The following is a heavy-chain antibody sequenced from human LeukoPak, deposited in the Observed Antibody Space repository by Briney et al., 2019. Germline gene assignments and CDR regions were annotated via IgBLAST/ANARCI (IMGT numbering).Heavy chain of an antibody. CDR3: ASRASSGYYLFDY. V-gene: IGHV4-34*01. Sequence: SETLSLTCAVYGVSFSGYYWSWIRQPPGKGLEWIGEINHSGSTNYNPSLKSRVTISVDTSKNQFSLKLSSVTAADTAVYYCASRASSGYYLFDYWGQGTLVTVSS. CDR1: GVSFSGYY. D-gene: IGHD3-22*01. CDR2: INHSGST. J-gene: IGHJ4*02.